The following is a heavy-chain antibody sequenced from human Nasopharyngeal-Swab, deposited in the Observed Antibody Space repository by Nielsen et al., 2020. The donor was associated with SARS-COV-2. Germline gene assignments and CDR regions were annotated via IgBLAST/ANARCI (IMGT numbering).Heavy chain of an antibody. CDR3: AKAPYLRGLDV. CDR1: GFTFSSYW. J-gene: IGHJ6*02. CDR2: ISGSGDTT. V-gene: IGHV3-23*01. D-gene: IGHD2-21*01. Sequence: GGSLRLSCAASGFTFSSYWMSWVRQAPGKGLDWVSIISGSGDTTYYADSVKDRFTISRDNSKNTLYLEMNSLRVEDTAVYYCAKAPYLRGLDVWGQGTTVTVSS.